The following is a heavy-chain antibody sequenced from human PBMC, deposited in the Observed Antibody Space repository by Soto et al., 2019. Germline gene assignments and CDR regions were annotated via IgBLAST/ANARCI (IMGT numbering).Heavy chain of an antibody. J-gene: IGHJ3*02. CDR2: INHSGST. Sequence: PSETLSLTCAVYVGSFSGYYWSWIRQPPGKGLEWIGEINHSGSTNYNPSLKSRVTISVDTSKNQFSLKLSSVTAADTAVYYCARGDFWKVFDIWGQGTMVTV. D-gene: IGHD3-3*01. CDR3: ARGDFWKVFDI. CDR1: VGSFSGYY. V-gene: IGHV4-34*01.